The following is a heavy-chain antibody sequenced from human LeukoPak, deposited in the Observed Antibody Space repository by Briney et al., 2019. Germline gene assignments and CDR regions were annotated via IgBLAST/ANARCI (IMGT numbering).Heavy chain of an antibody. CDR2: ISYDGSNK. Sequence: GGSLRLSCAASGFTFSSYGMHWVRQAPGEGLEWVAVISYDGSNKYYADPVKGRFTIFRDNSKNTLYLQMNSLRAEDTAVYYCAKIGIAAAGTRFDYWGQGTLVTVSS. D-gene: IGHD6-13*01. CDR1: GFTFSSYG. J-gene: IGHJ4*02. V-gene: IGHV3-30*18. CDR3: AKIGIAAAGTRFDY.